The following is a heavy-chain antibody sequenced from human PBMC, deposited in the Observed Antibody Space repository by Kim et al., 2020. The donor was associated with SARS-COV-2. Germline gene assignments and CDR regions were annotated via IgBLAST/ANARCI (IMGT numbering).Heavy chain of an antibody. CDR3: AKKLRVTTHATGGDFFDF. D-gene: IGHD4-17*01. CDR2: ISGGGGST. V-gene: IGHV3-23*01. Sequence: GGSLRLSCVASGFTFTTYTMNWVRQAPGKGLEWVSGISGGGGSTYYADSVKGRFTISRDSAKKTLYLQMNSLRVEDTAVYYCAKKLRVTTHATGGDFFDFWGQGTLVTVS. CDR1: GFTFTTYT. J-gene: IGHJ4*02.